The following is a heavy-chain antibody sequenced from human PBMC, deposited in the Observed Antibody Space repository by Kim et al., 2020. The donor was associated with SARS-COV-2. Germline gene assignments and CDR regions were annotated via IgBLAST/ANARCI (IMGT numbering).Heavy chain of an antibody. V-gene: IGHV4-59*13. CDR1: GGSISSYY. J-gene: IGHJ6*02. CDR2: IYYSGST. Sequence: SETLSLTCTVSGGSISSYYWSWIRQPPGKGLEWIGYIYYSGSTNYNPSLKSRVTISVDTSKNQFSLKLSSVTAADTAVYYCGAGRYYYYGMDVWGQGTTVTVSS. CDR3: GAGRYYYYGMDV.